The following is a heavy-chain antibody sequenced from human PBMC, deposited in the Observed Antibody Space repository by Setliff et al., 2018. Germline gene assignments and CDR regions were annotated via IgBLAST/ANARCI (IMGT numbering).Heavy chain of an antibody. CDR1: GGSISSYY. CDR2: IYTSGST. D-gene: IGHD5-18*01. V-gene: IGHV4-4*07. Sequence: SETLSLTCTVSGGSISSYYWSWIRQPAGKGLEWIGRIYTSGSTNYNPSLKSRVTMSVDTSKNQFSLKLSSVAAADTAVYYCARDRRGYSYGSLGYYYYYMDVWGKGTTVTVSS. CDR3: ARDRRGYSYGSLGYYYYYMDV. J-gene: IGHJ6*03.